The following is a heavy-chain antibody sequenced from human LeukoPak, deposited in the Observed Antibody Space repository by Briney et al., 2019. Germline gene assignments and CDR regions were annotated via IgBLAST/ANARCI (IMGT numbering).Heavy chain of an antibody. D-gene: IGHD2-21*02. CDR2: IHYSGST. CDR3: ARETYCAADCYSGFDF. CDR1: GGSISGYY. Sequence: SETLSLTCTVSGGSISGYYWSWIRQPPGKGLEWVGYIHYSGSTNYNPSLKSRVTISIDTSKNQFSLKLSSVTAADTAVYYCARETYCAADCYSGFDFWGQGTLVTVSS. J-gene: IGHJ4*02. V-gene: IGHV4-59*01.